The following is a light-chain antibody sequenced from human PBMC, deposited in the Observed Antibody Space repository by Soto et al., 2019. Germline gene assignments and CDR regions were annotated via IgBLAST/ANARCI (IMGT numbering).Light chain of an antibody. CDR1: SSDVGGYNY. V-gene: IGLV2-14*01. CDR2: DVS. Sequence: QSALTQPASVSGSPGQSITISCTGTSSDVGGYNYVSWYQQHPGKAPKLMIYDVSNRPSGVSNRFSGSKSGNTVSLTISGLQAEDEADYYCSSYTRSSTLEVFGGGTKLTVL. J-gene: IGLJ2*01. CDR3: SSYTRSSTLEV.